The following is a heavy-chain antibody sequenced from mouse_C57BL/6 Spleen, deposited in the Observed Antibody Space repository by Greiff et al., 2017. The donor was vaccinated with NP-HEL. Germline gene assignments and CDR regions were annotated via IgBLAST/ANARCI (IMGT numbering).Heavy chain of an antibody. V-gene: IGHV14-2*01. Sequence: VQLQQSGAELVKPGASVKLSCTASGFDIKDYYMHWVKQRTEQGLEWIGRIDPEDGETKYAPKFQGKATITADTSSNTAYLKLSSLTSEDTAVYYCARLDTTVAYWGQGTLVTVSA. J-gene: IGHJ3*01. D-gene: IGHD1-1*01. CDR3: ARLDTTVAY. CDR2: IDPEDGET. CDR1: GFDIKDYY.